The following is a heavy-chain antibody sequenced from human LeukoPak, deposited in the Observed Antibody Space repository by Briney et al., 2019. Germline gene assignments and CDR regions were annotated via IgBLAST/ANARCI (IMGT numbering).Heavy chain of an antibody. D-gene: IGHD2-8*01. V-gene: IGHV4-34*01. Sequence: SETLSLTCAVYGGSFSVYYWNWIRQPPGKGLEWIGEINHSGSTNYNTSLKSRVTISVDTSKNQFSLKLSSVTAADTAVYYCACTAGYWGQGTLVTVSS. J-gene: IGHJ4*02. CDR2: INHSGST. CDR3: ACTAGY. CDR1: GGSFSVYY.